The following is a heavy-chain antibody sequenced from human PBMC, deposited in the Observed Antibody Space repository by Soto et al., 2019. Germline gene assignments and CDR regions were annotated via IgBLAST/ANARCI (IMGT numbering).Heavy chain of an antibody. CDR2: IIPIFGTA. CDR1: GGTFSSYA. Sequence: SVKVSCKASGGTFSSYAISWVRQAPGQGLEWMGGIIPIFGTANYAQKFQGRVTITADESTSTAYMELSSLRSEDTAVYYCAFLSSLLASPRSYYYYYGMDVWGQGTTVT. CDR3: AFLSSLLASPRSYYYYYGMDV. V-gene: IGHV1-69*13. J-gene: IGHJ6*02. D-gene: IGHD3-3*02.